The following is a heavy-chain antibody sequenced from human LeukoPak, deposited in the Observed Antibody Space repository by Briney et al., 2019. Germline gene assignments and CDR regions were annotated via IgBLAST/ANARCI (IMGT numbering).Heavy chain of an antibody. V-gene: IGHV1-8*01. CDR2: MNPNSGNT. J-gene: IGHJ4*02. D-gene: IGHD6-13*01. CDR1: GYTFTSCD. Sequence: ASVKVSCKASGYTFTSCDINWVRQATGQGLEWMGWMNPNSGNTGYAQKFQGRVTMTRNTSISTAYMELSSLRSEDTAVCYCARAYSSSGKYYFDYWGQGTLVTVSS. CDR3: ARAYSSSGKYYFDY.